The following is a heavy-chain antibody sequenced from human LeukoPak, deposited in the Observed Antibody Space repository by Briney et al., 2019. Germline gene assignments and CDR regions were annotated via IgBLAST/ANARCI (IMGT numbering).Heavy chain of an antibody. Sequence: ASVKVSCKASGYDFTKYAVQWVRQAPGQGLEWMGWISAYNGNTNYAQKLQGRVTMTTDTSTSTAYMELRSLRSDDTAVYYCAIQTRVGSKYYFDYWGQGTLVTISS. V-gene: IGHV1-18*01. CDR1: GYDFTKYA. CDR2: ISAYNGNT. D-gene: IGHD3-10*01. J-gene: IGHJ4*02. CDR3: AIQTRVGSKYYFDY.